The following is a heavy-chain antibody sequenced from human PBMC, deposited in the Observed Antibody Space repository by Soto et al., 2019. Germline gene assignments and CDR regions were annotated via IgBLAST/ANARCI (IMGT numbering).Heavy chain of an antibody. CDR1: GYTFISYG. D-gene: IGHD7-27*01. CDR2: ISPYNGKT. J-gene: IGHJ4*02. V-gene: IGHV1-18*01. CDR3: ATAGFRTRWLGPLGTGGHGVKIDF. Sequence: QVQLVQSGAEVKKTGASVEVSCKASGYTFISYGISWVRQAPGQGLEWMGWISPYNGKTNYAQTSQGKGNMATDRTTSTTYMELRSPGSDDTALYHCATAGFRTRWLGPLGTGGHGVKIDFWGPGTLVTVSS.